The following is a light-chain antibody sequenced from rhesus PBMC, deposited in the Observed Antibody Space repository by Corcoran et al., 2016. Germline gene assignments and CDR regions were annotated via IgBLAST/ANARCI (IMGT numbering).Light chain of an antibody. Sequence: DIVLTQSPAFLAVSPGQRPTITCRASERVRFFGINLIHWYLHKPGQPPTLLYYKTYTKGPGVPARFSGRWSGTDFTLTMTPVGADDASTYYCLQTKNSPRTFGQGTKVEIK. CDR1: ERVRFFGINL. CDR3: LQTKNSPRT. J-gene: IGKJ1*01. V-gene: IGKV7-13*01. CDR2: KTY.